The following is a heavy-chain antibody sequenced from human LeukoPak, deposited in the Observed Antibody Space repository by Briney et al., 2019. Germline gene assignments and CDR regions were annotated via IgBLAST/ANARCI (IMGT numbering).Heavy chain of an antibody. D-gene: IGHD2-21*02. J-gene: IGHJ6*03. CDR2: IYHSGST. CDR1: GYSISSGYY. Sequence: SETLSLTCTVSGYSISSGYYWGWIRQPPGKGLEWIGSIYHSGSTYYNPSLKSRVTISVDTSKNQFSLKLSSVTAADTAVYYCARGPWGGDPYYMDVWGKGTTVTVSS. CDR3: ARGPWGGDPYYMDV. V-gene: IGHV4-38-2*02.